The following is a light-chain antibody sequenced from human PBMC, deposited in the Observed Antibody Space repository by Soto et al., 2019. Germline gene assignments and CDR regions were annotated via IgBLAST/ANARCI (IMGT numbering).Light chain of an antibody. CDR2: GAS. CDR1: QSVRSSY. Sequence: EIVLTQSPGTLSLSPGERATLSCRASQSVRSSYVAWYQQKPGQGPRLLIYGASSRATGIPDRFSGSGSGTDFTLTISGLEPEDSAVYYCQQYGSSSEITFGQGTRLEIK. CDR3: QQYGSSSEIT. V-gene: IGKV3-20*01. J-gene: IGKJ5*01.